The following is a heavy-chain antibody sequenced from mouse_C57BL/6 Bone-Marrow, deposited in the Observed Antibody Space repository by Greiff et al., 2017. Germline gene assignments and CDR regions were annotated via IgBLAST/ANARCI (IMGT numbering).Heavy chain of an antibody. D-gene: IGHD2-3*01. Sequence: VQLQESGAELVRPGASVKLSCKASGYTFTSYGISWVKQRPGQGLEWIGEIYPRSGNTYYNEKFKGKATLTAAKSSSTAYMELRSLTSEDSAVYFCARVGWLLRSFPYWYFDGWGTGTTVTVSS. J-gene: IGHJ1*03. CDR2: IYPRSGNT. CDR1: GYTFTSYG. CDR3: ARVGWLLRSFPYWYFDG. V-gene: IGHV1-81*01.